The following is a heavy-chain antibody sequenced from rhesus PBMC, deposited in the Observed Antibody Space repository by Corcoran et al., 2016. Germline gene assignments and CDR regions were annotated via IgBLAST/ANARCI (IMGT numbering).Heavy chain of an antibody. V-gene: IGHV4-169*02. CDR2: IYGSGSST. D-gene: IGHD1-44*01. CDR3: AREVGYGLDS. CDR1: GGSISSSY. Sequence: QLQLQESGPGLVKPSETLSVTCAVSGGSISSSYWSWIRQAPGKGLEWIGYIYGSGSSTNYNPSLKSRVTLSVDTSKNQLSLKLSSVTAADTAVYYCAREVGYGLDSWGQGVVVTVSS. J-gene: IGHJ6*01.